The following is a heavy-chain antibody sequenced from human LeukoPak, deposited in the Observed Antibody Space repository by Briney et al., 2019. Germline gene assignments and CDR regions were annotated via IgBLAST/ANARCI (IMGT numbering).Heavy chain of an antibody. D-gene: IGHD3-22*01. CDR1: GDSVSSNSAA. V-gene: IGHV6-1*01. J-gene: IGHJ4*02. Sequence: SQTLSLTCALSGDSVSSNSAAWHWIRQSPSRGLEWLGRTYYRSKWYNDYAVSVKSRITINPDTSKNQFSLQLNSVTPEDTAVYYCASYYDSSGFDYWGQGTLVTVSS. CDR3: ASYYDSSGFDY. CDR2: TYYRSKWYN.